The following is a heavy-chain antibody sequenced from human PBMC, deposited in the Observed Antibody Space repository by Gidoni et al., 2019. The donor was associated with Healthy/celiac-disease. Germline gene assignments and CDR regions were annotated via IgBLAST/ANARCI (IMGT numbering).Heavy chain of an antibody. J-gene: IGHJ4*02. CDR2: ISYDGSNK. CDR3: AREGYSYGDFDY. Sequence: QVQLVESGGGVVQPGRSLSSSGAAPGFTFSSYAMRWVRQAPGQGLEWVAVISYDGSNKYYADSVKGRFTISRDNSKNTLYLQMNSLRAEDTAVYYCAREGYSYGDFDYWGQGTLVTVSS. V-gene: IGHV3-30*04. CDR1: GFTFSSYA. D-gene: IGHD5-18*01.